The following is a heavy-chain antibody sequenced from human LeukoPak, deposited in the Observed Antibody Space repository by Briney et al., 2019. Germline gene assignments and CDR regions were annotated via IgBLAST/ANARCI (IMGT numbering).Heavy chain of an antibody. J-gene: IGHJ6*02. CDR2: ISGGGGTT. Sequence: QSGGSLRLSCAASGFTFSSYVMSWVRQAPGKGLEWVSDISGGGGTTYYADYVKGRFTISRDNSKNTLYLQMNSLRAEDTAVYYCAKEGNYDFWSGFSYGMDIWGQGTTVSVS. CDR1: GFTFSSYV. CDR3: AKEGNYDFWSGFSYGMDI. V-gene: IGHV3-23*01. D-gene: IGHD3-3*01.